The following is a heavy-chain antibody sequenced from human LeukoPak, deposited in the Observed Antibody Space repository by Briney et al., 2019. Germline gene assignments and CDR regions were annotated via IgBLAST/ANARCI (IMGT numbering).Heavy chain of an antibody. V-gene: IGHV4-31*03. Sequence: SQTLSLTCTVSGGSISSGGYYWSWIRQHPGKGLEWIGYIYYSGSTYYNPSLKSRVTLSVDTSKNQFSLKLSSVTAADTAVYYCARALYYYDSSGDDAFDIWGQGTMVTVSS. J-gene: IGHJ3*02. CDR1: GGSISSGGYY. D-gene: IGHD3-22*01. CDR3: ARALYYYDSSGDDAFDI. CDR2: IYYSGST.